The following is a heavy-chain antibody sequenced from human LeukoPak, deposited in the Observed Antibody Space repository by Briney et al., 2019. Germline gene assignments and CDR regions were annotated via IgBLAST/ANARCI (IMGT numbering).Heavy chain of an antibody. D-gene: IGHD3-22*01. CDR1: GFTFSTYS. CDR2: ISTDTSYI. CDR3: ARRGYHDSSGYDY. V-gene: IGHV3-21*01. Sequence: PGGSLRLSCAASGFTFSTYSMNWVRQTPGQGLEWVSSISTDTSYIYYADSVKGRFTISRDNAKNSLYLQMKSLRVEDTAVYYCARRGYHDSSGYDYWGQGTLVTVSS. J-gene: IGHJ4*02.